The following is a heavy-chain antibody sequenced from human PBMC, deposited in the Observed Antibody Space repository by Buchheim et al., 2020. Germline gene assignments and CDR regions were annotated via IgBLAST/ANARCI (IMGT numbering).Heavy chain of an antibody. CDR1: GGSISSYY. CDR2: IYYSVSP. V-gene: IGHV4-59*01. D-gene: IGHD3-22*01. J-gene: IGHJ4*02. Sequence: QVQLQESGPGLVKPSETLSLTCTVSGGSISSYYWSWIRQPPGKGLEWIGYIYYSVSPNYNPSLKSRVTISVDTSTNHFSLKLSSVTAADTAVYYCASTMIVVARDFYFDYWGQGTL. CDR3: ASTMIVVARDFYFDY.